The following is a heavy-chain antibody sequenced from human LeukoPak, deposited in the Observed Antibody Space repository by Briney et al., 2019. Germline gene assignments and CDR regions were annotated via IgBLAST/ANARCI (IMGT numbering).Heavy chain of an antibody. CDR3: ARDGRRIAARQRWGNWFDP. CDR1: GFTFSSYG. V-gene: IGHV3-30*02. J-gene: IGHJ5*02. CDR2: IQYDGSNE. Sequence: PGGSLRLSCAASGFTFSSYGMHWVRQAPGKGLEWVAYIQYDGSNEQYADSVKGRFTISRDNSKNTLYLQMNSLRAEDTAVYYCARDGRRIAARQRWGNWFDPWGQGTLVTVSS. D-gene: IGHD6-6*01.